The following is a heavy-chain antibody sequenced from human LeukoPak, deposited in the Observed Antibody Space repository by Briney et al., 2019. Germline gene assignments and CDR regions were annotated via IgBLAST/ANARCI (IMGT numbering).Heavy chain of an antibody. CDR1: GYTFSNYG. CDR3: ARVPSYEPEDY. Sequence: GASVSVSCRASGYTFSNYGITWVRQAPGQGLEWMGWISAYNGNTNYAQKLQGRVTMTTDTSTSTAYMELRSLRSDDTAVYYCARVPSYEPEDYWGQGTLVTVSS. CDR2: ISAYNGNT. D-gene: IGHD3-16*01. J-gene: IGHJ4*02. V-gene: IGHV1-18*01.